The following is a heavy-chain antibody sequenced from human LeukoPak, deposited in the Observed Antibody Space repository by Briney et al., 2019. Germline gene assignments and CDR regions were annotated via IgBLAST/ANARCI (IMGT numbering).Heavy chain of an antibody. V-gene: IGHV4-59*01. CDR3: ARTGHFVDSSGYYSTPFDY. J-gene: IGHJ4*02. D-gene: IGHD3-22*01. Sequence: SETLSLTCTVSGGSISSYYWSWIRQPPGKGLEWIGYIYYSGSTNYNPSLKSRVTISVDTSKNQLSLKLSSVTAADTAVYYCARTGHFVDSSGYYSTPFDYWGQGTLVTVSS. CDR2: IYYSGST. CDR1: GGSISSYY.